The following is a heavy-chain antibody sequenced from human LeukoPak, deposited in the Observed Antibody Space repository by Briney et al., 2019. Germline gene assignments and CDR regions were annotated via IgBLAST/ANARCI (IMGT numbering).Heavy chain of an antibody. Sequence: PSETLSLTCSVSDDSLSTTRYYWGWVRQSPGKGLEFVGSIYYSGTTYYNPSLRSRVSVSLDTSKKQFSLKLSSVTAADTARYYCARLGTCTSCYFFDHWGQGIMVTVSS. CDR2: IYYSGTT. CDR1: DDSLSTTRYY. J-gene: IGHJ4*02. CDR3: ARLGTCTSCYFFDH. D-gene: IGHD2-2*01. V-gene: IGHV4-39*01.